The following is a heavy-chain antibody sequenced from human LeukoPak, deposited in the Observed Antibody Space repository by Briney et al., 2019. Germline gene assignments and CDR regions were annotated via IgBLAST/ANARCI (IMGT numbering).Heavy chain of an antibody. D-gene: IGHD2-2*01. CDR2: IYPGDSDT. Sequence: GESLKISCKGSGYSFTSYWIGWVRQMPGKGLEWMGIIYPGDSDTRYSPSFQGQVTISADKSISTAYLQWSSLKASDTAMYYCAIFRGCSSTSCYVPNAFDIWGQGTMVTVSS. CDR3: AIFRGCSSTSCYVPNAFDI. J-gene: IGHJ3*02. CDR1: GYSFTSYW. V-gene: IGHV5-51*01.